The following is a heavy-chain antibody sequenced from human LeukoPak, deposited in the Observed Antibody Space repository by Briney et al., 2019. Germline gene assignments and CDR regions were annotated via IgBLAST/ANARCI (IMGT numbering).Heavy chain of an antibody. Sequence: ASVKVSCKASGYTFTGYYMHWVRQAPGQGLEWMGWINPNSGGTNYAQKFQGRVTMTRDTSISTAYMELSRLRSHDTAVYYCARAGVIYYGSARDAFDIWGQGTMVTVSS. CDR1: GYTFTGYY. J-gene: IGHJ3*02. CDR3: ARAGVIYYGSARDAFDI. CDR2: INPNSGGT. V-gene: IGHV1-2*02. D-gene: IGHD3-10*01.